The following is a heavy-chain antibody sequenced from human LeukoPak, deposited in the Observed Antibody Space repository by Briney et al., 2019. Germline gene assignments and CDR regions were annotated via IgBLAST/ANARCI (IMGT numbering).Heavy chain of an antibody. CDR2: ISGGGGST. J-gene: IGHJ4*02. Sequence: GGSLRLSCAASGFTFSAYAMSWDRQAPGKGLEWVSGISGGGGSTYNADSVKGRFTTSRDNSKNTLYLQMNSLRADDTAVYYCAKDSAYGGNSPSDYWGQGTLVTVSS. CDR1: GFTFSAYA. CDR3: AKDSAYGGNSPSDY. V-gene: IGHV3-23*01. D-gene: IGHD4-23*01.